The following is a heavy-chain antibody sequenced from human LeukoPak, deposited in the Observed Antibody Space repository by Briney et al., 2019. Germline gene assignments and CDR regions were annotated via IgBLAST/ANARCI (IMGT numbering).Heavy chain of an antibody. CDR1: GYSISSGYY. Sequence: SETLSLTCTVSGYSISSGYYWGWIRQPPGKGLEWIGSICHSGSTYYNPSLKSRVTISVDTSKNQFSLKLSSVTAADTAVYYCARVYSSSSALDSWGQGTLVTVSS. V-gene: IGHV4-38-2*02. CDR2: ICHSGST. J-gene: IGHJ5*02. CDR3: ARVYSSSSALDS. D-gene: IGHD6-6*01.